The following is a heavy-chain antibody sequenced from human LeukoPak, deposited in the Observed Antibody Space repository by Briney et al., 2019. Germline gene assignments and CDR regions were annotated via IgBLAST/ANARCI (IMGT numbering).Heavy chain of an antibody. D-gene: IGHD3-22*01. CDR2: ISSNGGST. J-gene: IGHJ4*02. CDR1: GFTFSSYA. V-gene: IGHV3-64*04. CDR3: ASYDSSGYYHYFDY. Sequence: GGSLRLSCSASGFTFSSYAMHWVRQAPGKGLEYVSAISSNGGSTYYADSVKGRFTISRDNSKNTLYLQTNSLRAEDTAVYYCASYDSSGYYHYFDYWGQGTLVTVSS.